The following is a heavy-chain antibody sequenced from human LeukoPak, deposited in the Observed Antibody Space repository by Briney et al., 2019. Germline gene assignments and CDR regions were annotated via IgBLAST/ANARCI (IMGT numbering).Heavy chain of an antibody. Sequence: GGSLRLSCAASGFTFSSYSMNWVRQAPGKGLEWVSSISSSSSYIYYADSVKGRFTISRDNAKNSLYLQMNSLRAEDTAVYYCARDKGFYGSGSYSYWGQGTLVTVSS. V-gene: IGHV3-21*01. CDR1: GFTFSSYS. D-gene: IGHD3-10*01. CDR2: ISSSSSYI. J-gene: IGHJ4*02. CDR3: ARDKGFYGSGSYSY.